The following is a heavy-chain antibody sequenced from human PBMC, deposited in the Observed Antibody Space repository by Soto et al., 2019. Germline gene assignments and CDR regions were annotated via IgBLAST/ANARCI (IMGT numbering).Heavy chain of an antibody. CDR2: IYHSGST. CDR3: AKVRESRGPQPFDY. J-gene: IGHJ4*02. Sequence: PSETLSLTCTVSGGSISSSSYYRGWIRQPPGKGLEWIGEIYHSGSTNYNPSLKSRVTISVDKSKNQFSLKLNSVTAADTAVYYCAKVRESRGPQPFDYWGQGTLVTVSS. CDR1: GGSISSSSYY. V-gene: IGHV4-39*07. D-gene: IGHD3-10*01.